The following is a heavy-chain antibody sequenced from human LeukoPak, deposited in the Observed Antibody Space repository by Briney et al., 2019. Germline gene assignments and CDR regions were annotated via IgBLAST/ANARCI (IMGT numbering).Heavy chain of an antibody. J-gene: IGHJ5*02. CDR3: ARGDIVVVPAAVLRWFDP. D-gene: IGHD2-2*01. V-gene: IGHV4-34*01. CDR1: GGSFSGYY. Sequence: SEALSLTSAVYGGSFSGYYWSWSRQPPGKGVEWIGEINHSGSTNYNPSLKSRVTISVDTSKHQFSLKLSSVTAADTAVYYCARGDIVVVPAAVLRWFDPWGQGTLVTVSS. CDR2: INHSGST.